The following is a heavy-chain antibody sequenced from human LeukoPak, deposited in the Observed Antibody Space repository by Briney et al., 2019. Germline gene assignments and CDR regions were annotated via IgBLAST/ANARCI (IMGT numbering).Heavy chain of an antibody. CDR3: AREQSGTRGWKTVDN. CDR1: GFTFSTYA. J-gene: IGHJ4*03. Sequence: PGGSQTLTCAASGFTFSTYAITWVRQGPGKGLEWVSAIRPDGDRTYYTDSVRGRFTISRDNSRDTVYLQVNSLRVEDTAVYYCAREQSGTRGWKTVDNWGHG. CDR2: IRPDGDRT. V-gene: IGHV3-23*01. D-gene: IGHD6-19*01.